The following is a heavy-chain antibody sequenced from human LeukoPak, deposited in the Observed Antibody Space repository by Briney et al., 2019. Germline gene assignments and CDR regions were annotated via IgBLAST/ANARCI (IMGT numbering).Heavy chain of an antibody. V-gene: IGHV3-53*04. D-gene: IGHD6-19*01. J-gene: IGHJ4*02. CDR3: ARGGTPGYSSGRIDY. CDR2: IYSAGNT. Sequence: GGSLRLSCVASGFTVSSNYMSWVRQAPGKGLEWVSVIYSAGNTYYADSVKGRFTISRHNSMNTLYLQMNSLRVEDTAVYYCARGGTPGYSSGRIDYWGQGTLVTVSS. CDR1: GFTVSSNY.